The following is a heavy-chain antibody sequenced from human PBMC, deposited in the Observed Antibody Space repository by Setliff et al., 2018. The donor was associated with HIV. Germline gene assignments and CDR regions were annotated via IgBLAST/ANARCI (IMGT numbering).Heavy chain of an antibody. Sequence: SETLSLTCAVSGYSISSGYYWSWIRQSAGKGLEWIGRIYHSGSTYYNPSLKSRVTISVDTSKNQFSLKLSSVTAADTAVYYCARLGMAAAGSNWFDPWGQGTLVTVSS. J-gene: IGHJ5*02. D-gene: IGHD6-13*01. CDR3: ARLGMAAAGSNWFDP. CDR2: IYHSGST. V-gene: IGHV4-38-2*01. CDR1: GYSISSGYY.